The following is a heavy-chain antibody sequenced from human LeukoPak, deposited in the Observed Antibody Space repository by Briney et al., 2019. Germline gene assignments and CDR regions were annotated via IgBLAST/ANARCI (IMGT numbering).Heavy chain of an antibody. CDR3: AKGDTAIVPAATGY. J-gene: IGHJ4*02. CDR1: GFTFSSYA. V-gene: IGHV3-23*01. Sequence: GGSLRLSCAASGFTFSSYAMSWVRQAPGKGLEWVSEVSGSGGSTHYADSVKGRFTISKDKSQNTVWLQMNSLRAEDTAVYYCAKGDTAIVPAATGYWGQGTLVTVSS. D-gene: IGHD2-2*01. CDR2: VSGSGGST.